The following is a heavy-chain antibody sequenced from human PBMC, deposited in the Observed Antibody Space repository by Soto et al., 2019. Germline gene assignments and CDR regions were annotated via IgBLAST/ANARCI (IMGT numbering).Heavy chain of an antibody. CDR2: IWYDGSNK. V-gene: IGHV3-33*07. J-gene: IGHJ6*02. CDR3: ARVAGLGYYYYYYGMDV. Sequence: GGSLRLSCATSGFSFNDYAMYWVRQAPGQGLEWVAIIWYDGSNKYYADSVKGRFTISRDNSKNTLYLQMNSLRAEDTAVYYCARVAGLGYYYYYYGMDVWGQGTTVTVSS. CDR1: GFSFNDYA. D-gene: IGHD3-10*01.